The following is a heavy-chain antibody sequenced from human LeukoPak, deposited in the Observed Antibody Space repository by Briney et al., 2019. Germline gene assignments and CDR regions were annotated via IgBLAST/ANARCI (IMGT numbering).Heavy chain of an antibody. D-gene: IGHD2-2*01. CDR1: GFTFSSYG. J-gene: IGHJ4*02. CDR3: AKDKFPVVPAAMGY. Sequence: GGSLRLSCAASGFTFSSYGMHWVRQAPGKGLEWVAFIRYDGSNKYYADSVKGRFTISRDNSKNTLYLQMNSLRAEDTAVYYCAKDKFPVVPAAMGYWGQGTLVTVSS. CDR2: IRYDGSNK. V-gene: IGHV3-30*02.